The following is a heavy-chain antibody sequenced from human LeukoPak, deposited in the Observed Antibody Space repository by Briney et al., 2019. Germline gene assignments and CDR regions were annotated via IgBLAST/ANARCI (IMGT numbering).Heavy chain of an antibody. Sequence: GGSLRLSCAASGFIVSSNYMSWVRQAPGKGLEWVSIIYSGGNTYYADSVKGRFTISRDNSKNTLYLQMNSLRAEDTAVYCCARDRTYFDYWGQGTLVTVSS. CDR2: IYSGGNT. V-gene: IGHV3-66*02. CDR3: ARDRTYFDY. J-gene: IGHJ4*02. D-gene: IGHD3-16*01. CDR1: GFIVSSNY.